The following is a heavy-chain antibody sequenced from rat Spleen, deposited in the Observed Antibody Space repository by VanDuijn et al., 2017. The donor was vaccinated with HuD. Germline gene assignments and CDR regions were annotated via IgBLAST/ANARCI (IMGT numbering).Heavy chain of an antibody. CDR1: GFTFSDYY. V-gene: IGHV5-29*01. Sequence: EVQLVESDGGLVQPGRSLKLSCAASGFTFSDYYMAWVRQAPTQGLEWVATISYDGGNTYYRDSVKGRLTISRDNTKSTLHLQMDSLRSEDSATYYCARVGRSRLQGFANWGQGTLVTVSS. J-gene: IGHJ3*01. D-gene: IGHD1-4*01. CDR3: ARVGRSRLQGFAN. CDR2: ISYDGGNT.